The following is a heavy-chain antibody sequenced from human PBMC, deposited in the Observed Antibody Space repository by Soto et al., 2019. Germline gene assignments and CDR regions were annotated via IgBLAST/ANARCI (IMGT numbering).Heavy chain of an antibody. J-gene: IGHJ4*02. D-gene: IGHD5-12*01. CDR1: GFTLLNDY. CDR2: INRSTGAT. CDR3: ATETSRKYSGLFDY. V-gene: IGHV1-46*01. Sequence: SVKVSLKCSGFTLLNDYLHWLGQAPRQGLEWMGMINRSTGATRYSQQFRGRVTMTWDTSTSTAYMELSSLRSEDTAVYYWATETSRKYSGLFDYWGQGALVTVSS.